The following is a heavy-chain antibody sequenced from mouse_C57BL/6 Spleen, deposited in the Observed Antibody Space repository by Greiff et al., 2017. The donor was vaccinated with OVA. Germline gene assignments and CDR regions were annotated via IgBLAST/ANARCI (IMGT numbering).Heavy chain of an antibody. D-gene: IGHD4-1*01. CDR2: INPTSGYT. CDR3: ARAGTREYLDY. J-gene: IGHJ2*01. V-gene: IGHV1-4*01. Sequence: QVQLQQSGAELARPGASVKMSCKASGYNFTNTTMHWVKQRPGQGLEWIGYINPTSGYTKYNQKFKDKATLTADKSSSTAYMQLSSLTSADAAVYYCARAGTREYLDYWGQGTTLTVSS. CDR1: GYNFTNTT.